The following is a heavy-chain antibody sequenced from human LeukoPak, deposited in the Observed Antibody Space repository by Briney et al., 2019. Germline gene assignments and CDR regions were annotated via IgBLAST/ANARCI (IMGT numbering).Heavy chain of an antibody. J-gene: IGHJ6*03. D-gene: IGHD3-22*01. Sequence: GGSLRLSCAASGCTFSSYSMNWVRQAPGKGLEWVSSISSSSSYIYYADSLKGRFTISRDNAKNSLYLQMNSLRAEDTAVYYCARVGVVVGFYYMDVWGKGTTVTVSS. CDR2: ISSSSSYI. V-gene: IGHV3-21*01. CDR1: GCTFSSYS. CDR3: ARVGVVVGFYYMDV.